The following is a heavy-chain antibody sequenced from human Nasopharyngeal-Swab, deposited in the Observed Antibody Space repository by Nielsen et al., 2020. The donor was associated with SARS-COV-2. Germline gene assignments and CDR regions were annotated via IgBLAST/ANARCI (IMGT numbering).Heavy chain of an antibody. CDR3: ARGLRGVTTYYYYYYMDV. CDR1: GGSISSGSYY. CDR2: IYTRGST. Sequence: TLSLTCTVSGGSISSGSYYWSWIRQPAGKGLEWIGRIYTRGSTTYNPSLKSRVTISVDTSKNQFSLKLSSVTAADTAVYYCARGLRGVTTYYYYYYMDVWGKGTTVTAP. D-gene: IGHD4-17*01. V-gene: IGHV4-61*02. J-gene: IGHJ6*03.